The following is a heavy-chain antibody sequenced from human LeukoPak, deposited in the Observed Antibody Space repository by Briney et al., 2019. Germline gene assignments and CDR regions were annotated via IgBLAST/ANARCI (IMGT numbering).Heavy chain of an antibody. CDR2: INHSAST. V-gene: IGHV4-34*01. J-gene: IGHJ2*01. D-gene: IGHD1-26*01. CDR1: GGSFSGYY. Sequence: SETLSLTCAIYGGSFSGYYWSWIRQPPGKGLEWIGEINHSASTNYNQSLKSRVTISVDTSKNQFSLKLSSVTAADTAVYYCARGGVGATTMPDWYFDLWGRGTLVTVSS. CDR3: ARGGVGATTMPDWYFDL.